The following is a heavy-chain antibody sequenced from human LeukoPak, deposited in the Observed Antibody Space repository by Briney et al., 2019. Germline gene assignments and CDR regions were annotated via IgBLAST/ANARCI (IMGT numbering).Heavy chain of an antibody. V-gene: IGHV3-11*01. CDR1: GFTFSDYY. CDR2: ISSSGSTI. Sequence: GGSPRLSCAASGFTFSDYYMTWIRQAPGKGLEWVSCISSSGSTIFYADSVKGRFTISRDNAKSSLFLQMNSLRAEDTAVYCARVNRVTAIQELDYWGQGTLVTVSS. CDR3: ARVNRVTAIQELDY. J-gene: IGHJ4*02. D-gene: IGHD2-21*02.